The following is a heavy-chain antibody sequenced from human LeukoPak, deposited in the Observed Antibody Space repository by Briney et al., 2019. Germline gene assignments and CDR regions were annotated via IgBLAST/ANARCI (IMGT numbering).Heavy chain of an antibody. CDR1: EDTFNNYW. V-gene: IGHV5-51*01. CDR2: IFPGDSDT. CDR3: ARPSSRSDY. J-gene: IGHJ4*02. Sequence: RGESLKISCEASEDTFNNYWIAWVRQVPGKGLEWVGIIFPGDSDTRYSPSLQGHVTISADKSISTAYLQWSSLKASDTAMYYCARPSSRSDYWGQGTLVTVSS.